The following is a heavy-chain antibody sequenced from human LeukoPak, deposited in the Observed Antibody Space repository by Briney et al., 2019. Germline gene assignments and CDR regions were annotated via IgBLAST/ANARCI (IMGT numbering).Heavy chain of an antibody. J-gene: IGHJ4*02. V-gene: IGHV4-34*01. CDR1: NDSITPYY. CDR2: INHSGST. Sequence: SETLSLTCSVSNDSITPYYWSWIRQPPGKGLEWIGEINHSGSTNYNPSLKSRVTISVDTSKNQFSLKLSSVTGADTAVYYCARGPTLACSGGSCYGADFDYWGQGTLVTVSS. D-gene: IGHD2-15*01. CDR3: ARGPTLACSGGSCYGADFDY.